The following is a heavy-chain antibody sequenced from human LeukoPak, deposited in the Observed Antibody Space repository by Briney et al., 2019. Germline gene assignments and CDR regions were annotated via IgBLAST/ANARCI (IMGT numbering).Heavy chain of an antibody. V-gene: IGHV3-30-3*01. Sequence: GGSLRLSCAASGFTFSSYAMHWVRQAPGRGLEWVAVISYDGSNKYYADSVKGRFTTSRDNSKNTLYLQMNSLRAEDTAVYYCGIFDYWGQGTLVTVSS. CDR1: GFTFSSYA. CDR2: ISYDGSNK. CDR3: GIFDY. J-gene: IGHJ4*02.